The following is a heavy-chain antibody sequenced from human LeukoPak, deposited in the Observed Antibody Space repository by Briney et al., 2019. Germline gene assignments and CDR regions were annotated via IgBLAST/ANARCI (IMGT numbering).Heavy chain of an antibody. CDR2: IKQDGSEQ. J-gene: IGHJ4*02. CDR1: GFTFSSYW. CDR3: ARPFSHSSGWYYDY. Sequence: PGGSLRLSCEASGFTFSSYWMSWVRQAPGKGLEWVANIKQDGSEQYYVDSVKGRFTISRDNAKNLLYLQMNSLRAEDTAVYYCARPFSHSSGWYYDYWGQGTLVTVSS. V-gene: IGHV3-7*01. D-gene: IGHD6-19*01.